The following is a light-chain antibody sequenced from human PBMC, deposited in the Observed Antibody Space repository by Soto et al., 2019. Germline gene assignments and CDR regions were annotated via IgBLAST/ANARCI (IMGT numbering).Light chain of an antibody. J-gene: IGKJ5*01. CDR2: GAS. Sequence: ETVVTQSPATLSLSPGERATLSCRASQSVSSSYLAWYQQKPGQAPRLLIYGASSRATGIPDRFSGSGSGTDFTLTISRLEPEDFAVYYCQQYGSSPPITFGQGTRQEIK. V-gene: IGKV3-20*01. CDR3: QQYGSSPPIT. CDR1: QSVSSSY.